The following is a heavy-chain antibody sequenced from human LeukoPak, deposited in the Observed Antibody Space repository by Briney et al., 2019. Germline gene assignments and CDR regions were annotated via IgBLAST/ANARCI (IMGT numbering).Heavy chain of an antibody. J-gene: IGHJ4*02. CDR3: ARVGGVSGMVMDSRIGY. CDR1: GYTFTSYY. V-gene: IGHV1-46*01. Sequence: GASVKVSCKASGYTFTSYYMHWVRQAPGQGLEWMGIINPSGGSTSYAQKFQGRVTMTRDTSTSTVYMELSSLRSEDTAVYYCARVGGVSGMVMDSRIGYWGQGTLVTVSS. D-gene: IGHD3-22*01. CDR2: INPSGGST.